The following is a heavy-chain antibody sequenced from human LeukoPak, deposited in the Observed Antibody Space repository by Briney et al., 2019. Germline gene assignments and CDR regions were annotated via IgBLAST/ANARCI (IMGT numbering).Heavy chain of an antibody. Sequence: GGSLRLSCAASGFTFSSYAMHWVRQAPGKGLEWVAVISYDGSNKYYADSVKGRFTISRDNSKNTLYLQMNSLRAEDTAVYYYARDRSYDSSGRLDYWGQGTLVTVSS. CDR1: GFTFSSYA. V-gene: IGHV3-30-3*01. CDR3: ARDRSYDSSGRLDY. CDR2: ISYDGSNK. D-gene: IGHD3-22*01. J-gene: IGHJ4*02.